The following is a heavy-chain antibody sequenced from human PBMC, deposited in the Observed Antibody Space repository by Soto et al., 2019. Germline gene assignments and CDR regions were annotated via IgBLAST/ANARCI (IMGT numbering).Heavy chain of an antibody. CDR3: TTAVVFGSGSYYSLYYYYGMDV. CDR2: IKSKTDGGTT. V-gene: IGHV3-15*07. J-gene: IGHJ6*02. Sequence: GESLKISCAASGFTFSNAWMNWVRQAPGKGLEWVGRIKSKTDGGTTDYAAPVKGRFTISRDDSKNTLYLQMNSLKTEDTAVYYCTTAVVFGSGSYYSLYYYYGMDVWGQGTTVTVSS. D-gene: IGHD1-26*01. CDR1: GFTFSNAW.